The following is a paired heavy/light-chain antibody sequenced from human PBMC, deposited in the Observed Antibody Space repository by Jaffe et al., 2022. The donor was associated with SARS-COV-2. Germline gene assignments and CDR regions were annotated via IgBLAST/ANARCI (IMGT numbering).Light chain of an antibody. J-gene: IGLJ3*02. V-gene: IGLV6-57*01. Sequence: NFMLTQPHSVSESPGKTVTISCTRSSGSIASNYVQWYQQRPGSSPTTVIYEDNQRPSGVPDRFSGSIDSSSNSASLTISGLKTEDEADYYCQSYDSSNLWVFGGGTKLTVL. CDR1: SGSIASNY. CDR3: QSYDSSNLWV. CDR2: EDN.
Heavy chain of an antibody. D-gene: IGHD3-22*01. Sequence: QLQLQESGPGLVKPSETLSLTCTVSGGSISSSSYYWGWIRQPPGKGLEWIGSIYYSGSTYYNPSLKSRVTISVDTSKNQFSLKLSSVTAADTAVYYCARRLVVASKRGYYYYGMDVWGQGTTVTVSS. CDR3: ARRLVVASKRGYYYYGMDV. CDR2: IYYSGST. V-gene: IGHV4-39*01. CDR1: GGSISSSSYY. J-gene: IGHJ6*02.